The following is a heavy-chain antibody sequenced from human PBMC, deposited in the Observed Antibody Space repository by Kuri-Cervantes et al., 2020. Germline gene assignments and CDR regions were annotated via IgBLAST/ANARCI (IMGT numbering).Heavy chain of an antibody. CDR2: IYYSGST. CDR1: GGSISSGDYY. J-gene: IGHJ4*02. Sequence: SETLSLTCTVSGGSISSGDYYWSWIRQPPGKGLEWIGYIYYSGSTNYNPSLKSRVTISVDTSKNQFSLKLSSVTAADTAVYYCARGRRDSPYYDILTGVPPPVLDYWGQGTLVTVSS. CDR3: ARGRRDSPYYDILTGVPPPVLDY. V-gene: IGHV4-61*08. D-gene: IGHD3-9*01.